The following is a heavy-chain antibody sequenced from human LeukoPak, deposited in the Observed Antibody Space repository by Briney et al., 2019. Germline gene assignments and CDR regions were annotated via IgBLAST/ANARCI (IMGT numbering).Heavy chain of an antibody. V-gene: IGHV4-59*01. CDR1: GGSISSYY. J-gene: IGHJ4*02. Sequence: PSETLSLTCTVSGGSISSYYWSWIRQPPGKGLEWIGYIYYSGSTNYNPSLKSRVTISVDTSKNQFSLKLSSVTAADTAVYYCATTYHYYDSSGYYSFDYWGQGTLVTVSS. D-gene: IGHD3-22*01. CDR2: IYYSGST. CDR3: ATTYHYYDSSGYYSFDY.